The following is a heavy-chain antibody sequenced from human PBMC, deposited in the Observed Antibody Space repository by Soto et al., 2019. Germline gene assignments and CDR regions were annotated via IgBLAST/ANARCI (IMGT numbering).Heavy chain of an antibody. CDR1: GGSISSYY. Sequence: PSETLSLTCTVSGGSISSYYWSWIRQPPGKGLEWIGYIYYSGSTNYNPSLKSRVTISVDTSKNQFSLKLSSVTAADTAVYYCAREVVPIGWFDPWGQGTLVTVS. D-gene: IGHD2-8*01. V-gene: IGHV4-59*12. CDR3: AREVVPIGWFDP. CDR2: IYYSGST. J-gene: IGHJ5*02.